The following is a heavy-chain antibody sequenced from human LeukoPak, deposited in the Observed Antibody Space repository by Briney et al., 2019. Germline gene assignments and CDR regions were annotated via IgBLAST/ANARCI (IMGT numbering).Heavy chain of an antibody. J-gene: IGHJ5*02. Sequence: ASVKVSCKASGYTFTGYYMHWVRQAPGQGLEWMGIINPSGGSTSYAQKFQGRVTMTRDMSTSTVYMELSSLRSEDTAVYYCALPAEYYYGSTFNWFDPWGQGTLVTVSS. CDR2: INPSGGST. V-gene: IGHV1-46*01. CDR1: GYTFTGYY. D-gene: IGHD3-10*01. CDR3: ALPAEYYYGSTFNWFDP.